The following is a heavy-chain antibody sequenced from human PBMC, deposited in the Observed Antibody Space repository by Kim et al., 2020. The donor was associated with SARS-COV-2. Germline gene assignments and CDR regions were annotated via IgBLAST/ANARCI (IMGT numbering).Heavy chain of an antibody. V-gene: IGHV4-30-2*01. Sequence: NPSLKSRVTISVDRSKNQFSLKLSSVTAADTAVYFCARGDCGRTSCYVFDYCGQGTVVTVSS. CDR3: ARGDCGRTSCYVFDY. D-gene: IGHD2-2*01. J-gene: IGHJ4*02.